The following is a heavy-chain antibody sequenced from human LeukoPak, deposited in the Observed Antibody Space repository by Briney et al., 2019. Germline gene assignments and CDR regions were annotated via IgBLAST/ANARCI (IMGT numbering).Heavy chain of an antibody. CDR2: FDPEDGET. J-gene: IGHJ4*02. V-gene: IGHV1-24*01. Sequence: VTVSCKVSGYTLTELSMHWVRQAPGKGLEWMGGFDPEDGETIYAQKFQGRVTMTEDTSTDTAYMELSSLRSEDTAVYYCATAGPVRLVWWLREVFDYWGQGTLVTVSS. D-gene: IGHD5-12*01. CDR1: GYTLTELS. CDR3: ATAGPVRLVWWLREVFDY.